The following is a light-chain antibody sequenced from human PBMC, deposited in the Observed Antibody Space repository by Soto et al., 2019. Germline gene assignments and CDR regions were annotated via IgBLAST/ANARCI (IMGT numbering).Light chain of an antibody. CDR2: LAS. V-gene: IGKV2-28*01. Sequence: DIVMTQSPLSLPVTPGEPASISCRSSQSLQHSNGYNYLDWYLQKPGQSPQILVYLASNRASGGPDRVSGSGSGSDFTLKISRVEAEDVGVYYCMQALQTPAFGQGTKVEIK. J-gene: IGKJ1*01. CDR3: MQALQTPA. CDR1: QSLQHSNGYNY.